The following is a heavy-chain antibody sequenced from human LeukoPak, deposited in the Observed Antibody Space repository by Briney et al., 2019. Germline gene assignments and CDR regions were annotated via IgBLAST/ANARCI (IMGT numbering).Heavy chain of an antibody. V-gene: IGHV4-39*01. D-gene: IGHD5/OR15-5a*01. CDR3: ARHVYGAAVLDY. J-gene: IGHJ4*02. CDR2: IYYSGST. CDR1: GVTVSSNNIS. Sequence: AESLTLSCTASGVTVSSNNISWVRKRQAPGMGLEWIGSIYYSGSTYYNPSLKSRVTISVDTSKNQFSLKLSSVTAADTAVYYGARHVYGAAVLDYWGQGTLVIVSS.